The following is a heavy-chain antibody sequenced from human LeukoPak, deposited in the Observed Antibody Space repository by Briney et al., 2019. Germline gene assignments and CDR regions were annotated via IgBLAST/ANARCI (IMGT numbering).Heavy chain of an antibody. J-gene: IGHJ4*02. CDR1: GYTLTTYA. Sequence: ASVKVSCKASGYTLTTYAMHWVRQAPGQRLEWMGWINAGNGNTKYSQKFQGRVTITRDTSVSTAYMELSSLRSEDTAVYYCARTTAMVTIFDYWGQGTLVTVSS. V-gene: IGHV1-3*01. CDR2: INAGNGNT. CDR3: ARTTAMVTIFDY. D-gene: IGHD5-18*01.